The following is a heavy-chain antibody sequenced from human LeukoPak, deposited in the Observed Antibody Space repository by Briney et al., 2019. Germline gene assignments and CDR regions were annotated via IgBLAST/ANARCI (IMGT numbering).Heavy chain of an antibody. CDR2: ISGSGGST. CDR3: AKGYDSNSYYYYFDY. V-gene: IGHV3-23*01. D-gene: IGHD3-22*01. CDR1: GFTFSSYA. J-gene: IGHJ4*02. Sequence: PGGSLRLSCAASGFTFSSYAMNWVRQAPGKGLEWVSGISGSGGSTYYADSVKGRFTISRDNSKNTLYLQMNSLRAEDTAIYYCAKGYDSNSYYYYFDYWGQGTLVTVSS.